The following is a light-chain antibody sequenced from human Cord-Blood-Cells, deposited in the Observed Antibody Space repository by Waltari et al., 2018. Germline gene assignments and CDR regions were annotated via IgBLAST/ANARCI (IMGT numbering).Light chain of an antibody. Sequence: QSALTQPASVSGSPGPSIPISCTGTSSDVGGYNYVSWYQQHPGKAPKLMIYEVSNRPSGFSNRFSGSKSGNTASLTISGLQAEDEADYYCSSYTSSSMRVFGGGTKLTVL. CDR1: SSDVGGYNY. CDR3: SSYTSSSMRV. J-gene: IGLJ3*02. V-gene: IGLV2-14*01. CDR2: EVS.